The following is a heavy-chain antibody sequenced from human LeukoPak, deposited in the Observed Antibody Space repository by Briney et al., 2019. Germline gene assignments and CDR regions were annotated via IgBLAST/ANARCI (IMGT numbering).Heavy chain of an antibody. CDR2: TYTDTSA. V-gene: IGHV3-66*02. Sequence: PGGSLRLSCAASGFLFSNNHMSWVRQAPGKGLEWVSLTYTDTSAYYADSVKGRFTISRDNSKNTLNLQMNSLRVEDTAVYYCARESWGPVGPWGQGTLVTVSS. J-gene: IGHJ5*02. D-gene: IGHD7-27*01. CDR3: ARESWGPVGP. CDR1: GFLFSNNH.